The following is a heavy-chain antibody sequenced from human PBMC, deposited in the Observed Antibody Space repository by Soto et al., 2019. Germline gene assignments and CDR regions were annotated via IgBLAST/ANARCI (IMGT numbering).Heavy chain of an antibody. CDR2: IYYSGST. V-gene: IGHV4-59*01. D-gene: IGHD6-13*01. J-gene: IGHJ4*02. CDR1: GGSISSYY. CDR3: ARDKMRIAAAGTRSYYFDY. Sequence: PSETLSLTCTVSGGSISSYYRSWIRQPPGKGLEWIGYIYYSGSTNYNPSLKSRVTISVDTSKNQFSLKLSSVTAADTAVYYCARDKMRIAAAGTRSYYFDYWGQGTLVTVSS.